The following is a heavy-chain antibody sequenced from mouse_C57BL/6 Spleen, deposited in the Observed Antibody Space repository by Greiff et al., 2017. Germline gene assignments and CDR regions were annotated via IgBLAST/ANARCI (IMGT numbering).Heavy chain of an antibody. Sequence: QVQLQQPGAELVRPGTSVKLSCKASGYTFTSYWMHWVKQRPGQGLEWIGVIDPSDSYTNYNQKFKGKATLTVDTSSSTAYMQLSSLTSEDSAVYYCARKDYSNYRYFDYWGQGTTLTVSS. CDR3: ARKDYSNYRYFDY. V-gene: IGHV1-59*01. CDR1: GYTFTSYW. CDR2: IDPSDSYT. J-gene: IGHJ2*01. D-gene: IGHD2-5*01.